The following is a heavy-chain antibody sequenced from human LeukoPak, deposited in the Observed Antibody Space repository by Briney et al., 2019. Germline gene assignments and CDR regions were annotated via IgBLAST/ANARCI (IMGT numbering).Heavy chain of an antibody. CDR3: ARVTLGYCSSTSCYLRGGYYYYGMDV. V-gene: IGHV3-53*01. CDR2: IYSDGST. J-gene: IGHJ6*02. CDR1: GFTVNNNY. D-gene: IGHD2-2*01. Sequence: GGSLRLSCAASGFTVNNNYLSWVRQAPGKGLEWVSVIYSDGSTYYADSVKGRFTISRDNSKNTLYLQMSSLRAEDTAVYYCARVTLGYCSSTSCYLRGGYYYYGMDVWGQGTTVTVSS.